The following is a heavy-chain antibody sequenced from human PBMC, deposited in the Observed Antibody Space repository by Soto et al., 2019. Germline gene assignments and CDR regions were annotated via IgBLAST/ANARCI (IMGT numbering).Heavy chain of an antibody. Sequence: GGSLRLSCAASGFTFSNAWMSWVRQAPGKGLEWVGRIKSKTDGGTTDYAAPVKGRFTISRDDSKNTLYLQMNSLKTEDTAVYYCTTESLLLGYCSGGSCLAQHWGQGTLVTVSS. D-gene: IGHD2-15*01. V-gene: IGHV3-15*01. CDR2: IKSKTDGGTT. CDR1: GFTFSNAW. CDR3: TTESLLLGYCSGGSCLAQH. J-gene: IGHJ1*01.